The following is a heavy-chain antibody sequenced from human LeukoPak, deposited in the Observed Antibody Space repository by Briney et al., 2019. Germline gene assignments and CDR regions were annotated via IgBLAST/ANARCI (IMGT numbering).Heavy chain of an antibody. CDR3: AREAGGDYVDY. CDR2: IYDSGST. D-gene: IGHD3-16*01. V-gene: IGHV4-39*07. CDR1: GGSIRSSYYY. Sequence: SETLSLTCTVSGGSIRSSYYYWGWIRQPPGKGLEWIGSIYDSGSTYYNPSLKSRVTISVDTSKNQFSLKLSSVTAADTAVYYCAREAGGDYVDYWGQGTLVTVSS. J-gene: IGHJ4*02.